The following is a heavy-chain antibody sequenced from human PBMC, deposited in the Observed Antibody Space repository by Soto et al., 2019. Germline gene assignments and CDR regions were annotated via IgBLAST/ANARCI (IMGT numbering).Heavy chain of an antibody. CDR3: AIGVQTAGH. CDR1: GFAFSTYS. CDR2: ISSGSNYI. Sequence: EVQLVESGGGLVKPGGSLRLSCAASGFAFSTYSMHWVRQAPGKGLEWVSSISSGSNYIYYADSVKGRFTISRDNAKKSLYLQMNRLRVEDTAVYYCAIGVQTAGHWGQGTLVTVSS. D-gene: IGHD1-1*01. J-gene: IGHJ4*02. V-gene: IGHV3-21*01.